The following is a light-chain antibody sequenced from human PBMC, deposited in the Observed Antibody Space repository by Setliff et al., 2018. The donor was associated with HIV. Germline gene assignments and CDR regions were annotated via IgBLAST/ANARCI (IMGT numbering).Light chain of an antibody. V-gene: IGLV1-40*01. Sequence: QSALVQPPSVSGAPGQKITISCTGSSSNIGAGYDVHWYQHLPGTAPKLLIYGNSSRPSGVPDRFSGSKSDTSASLAITGLQAEDEADYYCQSYDSSLSGYVFGSGTKVTVL. CDR2: GNS. CDR3: QSYDSSLSGYV. CDR1: SSNIGAGYD. J-gene: IGLJ1*01.